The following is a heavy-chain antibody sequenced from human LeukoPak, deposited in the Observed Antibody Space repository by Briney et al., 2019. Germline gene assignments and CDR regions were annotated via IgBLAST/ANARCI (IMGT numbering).Heavy chain of an antibody. Sequence: ASVKVSCKASGYTFTSYDINWVRQATGQGLEWMGWMNPNSGNTGYAQKFQGRVTMTRNTSISTAYMELSSLRPEDTAVYYCARLGATYYDFWIGYWGQGTLVTVSS. J-gene: IGHJ4*02. V-gene: IGHV1-8*01. CDR2: MNPNSGNT. D-gene: IGHD3-3*01. CDR3: ARLGATYYDFWIGY. CDR1: GYTFTSYD.